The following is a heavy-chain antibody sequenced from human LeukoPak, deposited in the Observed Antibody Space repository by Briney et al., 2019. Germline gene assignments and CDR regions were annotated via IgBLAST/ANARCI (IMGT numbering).Heavy chain of an antibody. CDR2: IKQDGSEK. CDR1: GFTFSNFY. D-gene: IGHD1-26*01. Sequence: GRSLRLSYAASGFTFSNFYMSWVRQAPGKGLEWVANIKQDGSEKYYVDSVKGRFTISRDNARNSLYLQMDSLRAEDTAVYYCATYYYFNYWGQGTLVTVSS. J-gene: IGHJ4*02. V-gene: IGHV3-7*01. CDR3: ATYYYFNY.